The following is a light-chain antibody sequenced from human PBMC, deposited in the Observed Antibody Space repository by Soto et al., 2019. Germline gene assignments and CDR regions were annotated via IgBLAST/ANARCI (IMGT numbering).Light chain of an antibody. J-gene: IGKJ1*01. V-gene: IGKV2-28*01. CDR1: QSLLYSNGFNC. CDR3: MQSLQTRWT. Sequence: DIVMTQSPLSLPVTPGESASISCRSSQSLLYSNGFNCLDWYLQKPGQSPQLLIYMASYRASGVPDLFGGSGSGTEFTLESSRVGAEDFGVYYCMQSLQTRWTFGKGNNVEIK. CDR2: MAS.